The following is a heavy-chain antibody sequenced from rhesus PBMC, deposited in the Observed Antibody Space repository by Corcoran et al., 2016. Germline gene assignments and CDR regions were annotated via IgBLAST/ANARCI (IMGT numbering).Heavy chain of an antibody. CDR1: GSPIRSSW. CDR2: IFGNSGNS. D-gene: IGHD4-4*01. V-gene: IGHV4-80*01. CDR3: ARSGYGSGGVY. J-gene: IGHJ4*01. Sequence: QVQLQESGPGLVKPSETLSLTCAVAGSPIRSSWWRWIRQAPGKGLEWIGEIFGNSGNSYYNPSLKSRVIISKDASKNQFSLKLSSVTAADTAVYYCARSGYGSGGVYWGQGILVTVSS.